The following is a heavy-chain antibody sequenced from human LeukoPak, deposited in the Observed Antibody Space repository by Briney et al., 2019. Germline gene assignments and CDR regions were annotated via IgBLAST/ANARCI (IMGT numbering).Heavy chain of an antibody. J-gene: IGHJ4*02. CDR2: ISSSSSYI. D-gene: IGHD5-24*01. CDR3: ARDPMATIGDYFDY. V-gene: IGHV3-21*01. Sequence: GGSLRLSCGASGFTVSSNYMSWVRQAPGKGLEWVSSISSSSSYIYYADSVKGRFTISRDNAKNSLYLQMKSLRAEDTAVYYCARDPMATIGDYFDYWGQGTLVTVSS. CDR1: GFTVSSNY.